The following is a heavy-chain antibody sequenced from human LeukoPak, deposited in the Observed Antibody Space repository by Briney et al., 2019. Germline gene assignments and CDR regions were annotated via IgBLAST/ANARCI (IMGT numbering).Heavy chain of an antibody. D-gene: IGHD1-26*01. J-gene: IGHJ4*02. CDR2: INPNSGGT. CDR3: AREYSGSYWRGYYFDY. CDR1: GYTFTGYY. V-gene: IGHV1-2*02. Sequence: ASVNVSCKASGYTFTGYYMHWVRQAPGQGLEWMGWINPNSGGTNYAQKFQGRVTMTRDTSISTAYMELSRLRSDDTAVYYCAREYSGSYWRGYYFDYWGQGTLVTVSS.